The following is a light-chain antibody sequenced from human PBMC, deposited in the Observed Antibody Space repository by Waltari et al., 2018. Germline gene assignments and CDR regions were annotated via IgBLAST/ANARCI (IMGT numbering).Light chain of an antibody. CDR3: SSYTRRSYWV. CDR1: SSDVGFYDF. CDR2: KVN. J-gene: IGLJ3*02. Sequence: QSALTQPASVSGSPGQSITISCTGTSSDVGFYDFVSWFQQHPGKAPNVMFYKVNNRPSGVSNRFPGSKSANTASLTISGLQAEDEADYYCSSYTRRSYWVFGGGTQLTVL. V-gene: IGLV2-14*01.